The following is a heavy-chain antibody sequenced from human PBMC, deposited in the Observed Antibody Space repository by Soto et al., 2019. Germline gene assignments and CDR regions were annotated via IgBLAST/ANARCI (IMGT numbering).Heavy chain of an antibody. Sequence: PGGSLRLSCAASGFTFSSYAMHWVRQAPGKGLEWVAVISYDGSNKYYADSVKGRFTISRDNSKNTLYLQMNSLRAEDTAVYYCARTYGSGSYYYYYGMDVWGQGTTVTVSS. D-gene: IGHD3-10*01. V-gene: IGHV3-30-3*01. J-gene: IGHJ6*02. CDR1: GFTFSSYA. CDR3: ARTYGSGSYYYYYGMDV. CDR2: ISYDGSNK.